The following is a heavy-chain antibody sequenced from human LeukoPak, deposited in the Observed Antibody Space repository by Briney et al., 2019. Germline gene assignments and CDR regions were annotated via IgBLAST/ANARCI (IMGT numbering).Heavy chain of an antibody. V-gene: IGHV3-15*01. CDR3: SGHMTSADY. J-gene: IGHJ4*02. D-gene: IGHD4-11*01. CDR1: GFTFNDAW. CDR2: IKSKVHGGTT. Sequence: GGSLRLSCAASGFTFNDAWMSWVRQAPGKGLEWVARIKSKVHGGTTDYTAPVNGRFTISRDDSQNKLYLQMNSLKTEDIGVYYCSGHMTSADYWGQGTLVTVSS.